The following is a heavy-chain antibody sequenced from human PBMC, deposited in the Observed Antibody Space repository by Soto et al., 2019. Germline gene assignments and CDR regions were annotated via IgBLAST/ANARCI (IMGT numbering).Heavy chain of an antibody. V-gene: IGHV3-49*03. D-gene: IGHD1-1*01. CDR2: IRNKAYGETT. J-gene: IGHJ3*02. Sequence: GGSLRLSCSTSGFTFDDYPMSWFRQAPWKGPEWVSYIRNKAYGETTEYAASVKGRFIISRDDSTSIAYLQMNSLKTDDTAVYFCARAVRVVGDAFYIWGQGTMVTVSS. CDR3: ARAVRVVGDAFYI. CDR1: GFTFDDYP.